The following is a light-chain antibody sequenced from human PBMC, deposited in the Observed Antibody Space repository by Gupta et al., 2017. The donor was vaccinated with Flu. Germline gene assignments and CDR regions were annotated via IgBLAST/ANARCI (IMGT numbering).Light chain of an antibody. J-gene: IGLJ3*02. V-gene: IGLV1-51*02. CDR3: GVWDNYRNGVL. CDR2: ENN. CDR1: NSNIGNNH. Sequence: QSVLTQPPSVSAAPGQKVAISCSGSNSNIGNNHVSWYQQLPGTAPKIIIYENNKRPSGIPDRFSGSKSGTSGTLGITGLQTGDEAEYYCGVWDNYRNGVLFGGGTKLTV.